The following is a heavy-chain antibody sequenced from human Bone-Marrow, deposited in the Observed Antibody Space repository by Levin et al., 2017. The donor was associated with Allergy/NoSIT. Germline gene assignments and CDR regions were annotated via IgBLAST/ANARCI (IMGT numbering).Heavy chain of an antibody. J-gene: IGHJ4*02. CDR3: ARSQISGYCDY. Sequence: SQTLSLTCAVSGGSISTNAYSWSWIRQSPGKGLEWIGYIYHGGSTSYNPSLKSRATISEDRSNNQFSLRLSSVTAADTAFYYCARSQISGYCDYWGQGILVTVSS. CDR1: GGSISTNAYS. V-gene: IGHV4-30-2*06. CDR2: IYHGGST. D-gene: IGHD3-22*01.